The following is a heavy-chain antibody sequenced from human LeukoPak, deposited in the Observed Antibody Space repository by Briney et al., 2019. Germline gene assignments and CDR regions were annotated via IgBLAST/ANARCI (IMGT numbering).Heavy chain of an antibody. V-gene: IGHV4-4*07. D-gene: IGHD3-22*01. CDR1: GGSISSYY. Sequence: SETLSRTCTVSGGSISSYYWSWIRQPAGKGLEWIGRIYTSGSTNYNPSLKSRVTMSVDTSKNQFSLKLSSVTAADTAVYYCARDGGSSSYYYDSSGHALGYWGQGTLVTVSS. CDR3: ARDGGSSSYYYDSSGHALGY. CDR2: IYTSGST. J-gene: IGHJ4*02.